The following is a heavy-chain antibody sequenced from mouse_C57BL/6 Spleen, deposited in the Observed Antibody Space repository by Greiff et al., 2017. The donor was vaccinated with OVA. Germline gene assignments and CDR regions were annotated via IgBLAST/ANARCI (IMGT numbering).Heavy chain of an antibody. Sequence: EVKLMESGPELVKPGASVKIPCKASGYTFTDYNMDWVKQSHGKSLEWIGDINPNNGGTIYNQKFKGKATLTVDKSSSTAYMELRSLTSEDTAVYYGARCNYGSSYAWFAYWGQGTLVTVSA. CDR2: INPNNGGT. CDR3: ARCNYGSSYAWFAY. CDR1: GYTFTDYN. V-gene: IGHV1-18*01. D-gene: IGHD1-1*01. J-gene: IGHJ3*01.